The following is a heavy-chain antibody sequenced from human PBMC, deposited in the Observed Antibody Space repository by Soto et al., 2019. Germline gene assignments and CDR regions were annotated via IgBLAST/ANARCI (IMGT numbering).Heavy chain of an antibody. CDR2: IYYTGRT. CDR1: GGSVNTAPYH. V-gene: IGHV4-61*01. CDR3: ARDHHSYYDTSGYYPYFDF. D-gene: IGHD3-22*01. J-gene: IGHJ4*02. Sequence: TSETLSLTCTVSGGSVNTAPYHWSWIRQSPRNGLEWIGNIYYTGRTNYNPSFESRVAISLDTSNNQFSLRLTSLTAADTAVYFCARDHHSYYDTSGYYPYFDFWGQGTLVTVSS.